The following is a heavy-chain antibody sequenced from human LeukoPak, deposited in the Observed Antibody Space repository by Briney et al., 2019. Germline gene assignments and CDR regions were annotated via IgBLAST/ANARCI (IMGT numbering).Heavy chain of an antibody. V-gene: IGHV5-51*01. Sequence: GESLKISFKGSGYSFNNLWIGWVRQMPGKGLEWMGIIYPYDSDTRYGPSFQGQVTISADKSISTAYLQWSSLKASDTAMYYCARRRSGTGDAFDIWGQGTMVTVSS. D-gene: IGHD1-7*01. J-gene: IGHJ3*02. CDR1: GYSFNNLW. CDR3: ARRRSGTGDAFDI. CDR2: IYPYDSDT.